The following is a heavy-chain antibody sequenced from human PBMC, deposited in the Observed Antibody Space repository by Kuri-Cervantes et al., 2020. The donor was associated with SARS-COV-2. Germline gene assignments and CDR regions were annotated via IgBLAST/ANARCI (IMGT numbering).Heavy chain of an antibody. Sequence: ESLKISCTVSGSSVSSGSYYWSWIRQPPGKGLEWIGYIYYNGSTNYNPPLKSRVTISVDTSKNQSSPKLSSVTAADTAMYYCARHDYGDPLTYYYGMDVWGQGTTVTVSS. J-gene: IGHJ6*02. CDR2: IYYNGST. CDR3: ARHDYGDPLTYYYGMDV. CDR1: GSSVSSGSYY. V-gene: IGHV4-61*01. D-gene: IGHD4-17*01.